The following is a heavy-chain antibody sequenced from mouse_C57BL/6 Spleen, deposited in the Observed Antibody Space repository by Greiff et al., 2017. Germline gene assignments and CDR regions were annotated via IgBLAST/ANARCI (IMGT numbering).Heavy chain of an antibody. J-gene: IGHJ2*01. CDR1: GFTFSNYW. V-gene: IGHV6-3*01. CDR3: TANYYFDY. D-gene: IGHD4-1*02. CDR2: IRLKSDNYAT. Sequence: EVKLEESGGGLVQPGGSMKLSCVASGFTFSNYWMNWVRQSPEKGLEWVAQIRLKSDNYATLYAESVKGRFTISRDDSKSSVYLQMNNLRAEDTGIYYCTANYYFDYWGQGTTLTVSS.